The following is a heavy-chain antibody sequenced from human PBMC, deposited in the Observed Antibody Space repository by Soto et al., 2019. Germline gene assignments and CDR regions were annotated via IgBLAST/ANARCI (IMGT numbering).Heavy chain of an antibody. J-gene: IGHJ6*02. Sequence: SLRLSCLASGFTFSDFAMTWVRHVPGRGLEWVASLDGAGGSTYYAESVRGRFSISRDNSQNTLFLQMKRLTVDDTAIYYCAAPRDEYGSGVSWFTYGMDIWGQGTTVTVSS. V-gene: IGHV3-23*01. D-gene: IGHD3-10*01. CDR3: AAPRDEYGSGVSWFTYGMDI. CDR2: LDGAGGST. CDR1: GFTFSDFA.